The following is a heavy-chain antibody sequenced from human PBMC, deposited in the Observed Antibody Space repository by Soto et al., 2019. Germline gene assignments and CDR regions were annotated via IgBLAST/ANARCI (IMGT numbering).Heavy chain of an antibody. J-gene: IGHJ6*02. Sequence: SLRLSCLASGFTFSDFAMTWVRHVPGRGLEWVASLDGAGGSTYYAESVRGRFSISRDNSQNTLFLQMKRLTVDDTAIYYCAAPRDEYGSGVSWFTYGMDIWGQGTTVTVSS. V-gene: IGHV3-23*01. D-gene: IGHD3-10*01. CDR3: AAPRDEYGSGVSWFTYGMDI. CDR2: LDGAGGST. CDR1: GFTFSDFA.